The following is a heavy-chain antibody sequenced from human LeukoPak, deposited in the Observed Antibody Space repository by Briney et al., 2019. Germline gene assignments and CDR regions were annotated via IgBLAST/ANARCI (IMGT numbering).Heavy chain of an antibody. Sequence: SETLSLTCTVSGYSISSGYYWGWIRQPPGKGLEWIGSIYHSGSTYYNPSLKSRVTISVDTSKNQFSLKLSSVTAADTAVYYCARDSSGYNYFDLWGRGTLVTVSS. CDR3: ARDSSGYNYFDL. D-gene: IGHD3-22*01. CDR1: GYSISSGYY. J-gene: IGHJ2*01. V-gene: IGHV4-38-2*02. CDR2: IYHSGST.